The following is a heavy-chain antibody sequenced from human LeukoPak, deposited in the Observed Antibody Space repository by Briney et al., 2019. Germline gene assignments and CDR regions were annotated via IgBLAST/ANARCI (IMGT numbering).Heavy chain of an antibody. V-gene: IGHV3-30*18. CDR2: ISYDGSNK. Sequence: GGSLRLSCAASGFTFSRYSIHWVRQAPGKGLEWVAVISYDGSNKYYADSVKGRFTISRDNSKNTLYLQVNSLRPEDTAVYYCAKSRHPYNWNDGAFFDYWGQGTLVTVSS. CDR3: AKSRHPYNWNDGAFFDY. J-gene: IGHJ4*02. CDR1: GFTFSRYS. D-gene: IGHD1-20*01.